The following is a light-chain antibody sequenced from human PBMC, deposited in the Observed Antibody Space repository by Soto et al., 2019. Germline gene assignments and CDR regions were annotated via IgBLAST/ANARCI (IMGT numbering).Light chain of an antibody. V-gene: IGLV2-14*03. J-gene: IGLJ2*01. CDR3: CSYTSSNTVI. CDR1: SSDVGGYNY. CDR2: DVT. Sequence: QSALTQPASVSGSPGQSITISCTGTSSDVGGYNYVSWYQQYPGKAPKVMIYDVTNRPSGVSNRFSGSKSGNTASLTISGLQAEDEADYYRCSYTSSNTVIFGGGTKVTVL.